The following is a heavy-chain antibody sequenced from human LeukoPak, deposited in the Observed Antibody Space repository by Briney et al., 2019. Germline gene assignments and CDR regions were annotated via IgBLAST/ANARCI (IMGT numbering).Heavy chain of an antibody. CDR3: ARAFGAAAGKGIDY. V-gene: IGHV1-8*02. J-gene: IGHJ4*02. D-gene: IGHD6-13*01. CDR2: MNPNSGNT. Sequence: AASVKVSCKASGYTFTSYGISWVRQAPGQGLEWMGWMNPNSGNTGYAQKFQGRVTMTRNTSISTAYMELSSLRSEDTAVYYCARAFGAAAGKGIDYWGQGTLVTVSS. CDR1: GYTFTSYG.